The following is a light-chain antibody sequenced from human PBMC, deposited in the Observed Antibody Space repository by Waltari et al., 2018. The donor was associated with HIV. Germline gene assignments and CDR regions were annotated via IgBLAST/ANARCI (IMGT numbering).Light chain of an antibody. Sequence: QSALTQPASVSGSPGQSITISCTGTSSDIGNYNLVSWYQQHPGKAHKLIIYEGIKRPSGVSNRISGSKSANTASLTISGLQAEDEADYFCSSYGGSSNWLFGGGTKLTVL. V-gene: IGLV2-23*01. J-gene: IGLJ2*01. CDR3: SSYGGSSNWL. CDR2: EGI. CDR1: SSDIGNYNL.